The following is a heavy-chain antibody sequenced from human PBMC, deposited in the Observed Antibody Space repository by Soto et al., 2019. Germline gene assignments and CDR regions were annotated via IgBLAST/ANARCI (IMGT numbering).Heavy chain of an antibody. D-gene: IGHD7-27*01. CDR1: GGTFSSYA. CDR2: IIPIFGTT. V-gene: IGHV1-69*13. Sequence: SVKVSCKASGGTFSSYAISWVRQAPGQGLEWMGGIIPIFGTTNYAQKFQGRVTITADESTSTAYMELTSLRSEDTAVYYCARDTGDGTFDFWGQGTLVTVSS. J-gene: IGHJ4*02. CDR3: ARDTGDGTFDF.